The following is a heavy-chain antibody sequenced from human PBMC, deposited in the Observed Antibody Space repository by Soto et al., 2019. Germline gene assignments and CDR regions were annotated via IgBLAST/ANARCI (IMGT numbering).Heavy chain of an antibody. V-gene: IGHV4-39*01. CDR1: GGSVSSGSYY. Sequence: PSETLSLTCTVSGGSVSSGSYYWSWIRQPPGKGLEWIVSTYYSAGTYYNPSLKSRVTTSLDASKNQFSLTVTSVTAADTAIYYCARHASRGYSSSWYFEDWGQGTPVTVSS. D-gene: IGHD6-13*01. J-gene: IGHJ4*02. CDR2: TYYSAGT. CDR3: ARHASRGYSSSWYFED.